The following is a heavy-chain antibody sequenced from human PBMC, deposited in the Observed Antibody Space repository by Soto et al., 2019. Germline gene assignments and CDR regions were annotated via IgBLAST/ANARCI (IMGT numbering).Heavy chain of an antibody. Sequence: ASVKVSCKASGYTFTGYYMHWVRQAPGQGLEWMGWINPNSGGTNYAQKFQGRVTMTRDTSISTAYMELSRLRSDDTAVYYCARGGYYYDSSGYFFDYWGQGTLVTVSS. D-gene: IGHD3-22*01. CDR1: GYTFTGYY. V-gene: IGHV1-2*02. J-gene: IGHJ4*02. CDR2: INPNSGGT. CDR3: ARGGYYYDSSGYFFDY.